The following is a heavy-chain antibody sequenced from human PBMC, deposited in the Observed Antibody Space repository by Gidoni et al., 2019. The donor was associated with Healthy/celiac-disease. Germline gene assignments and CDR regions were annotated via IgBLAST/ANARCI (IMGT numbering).Heavy chain of an antibody. Sequence: QVQLVESGGGVVQPGRSLRLSCVASGFAFSNYAIHWFRQAPGKGLEWVPIIWHDGSNKYYADSVKGRFTVSRDKSKNRLSLQMNSLRVEDTAVYYCARDQSASKNDYYAMDVWGQGTTVMVSS. V-gene: IGHV3-33*01. CDR1: GFAFSNYA. CDR3: ARDQSASKNDYYAMDV. J-gene: IGHJ6*02. CDR2: IWHDGSNK. D-gene: IGHD1-1*01.